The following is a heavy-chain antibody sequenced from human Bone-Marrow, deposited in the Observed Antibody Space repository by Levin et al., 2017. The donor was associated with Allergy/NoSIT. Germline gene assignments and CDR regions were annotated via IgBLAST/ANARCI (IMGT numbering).Heavy chain of an antibody. V-gene: IGHV2-70*04. CDR1: GFSLSTSGMR. CDR2: IDWDDDK. Sequence: QTLSLTCTFSGFSLSTSGMRVTWIRQPPGKALEWLARIDWDDDKFYSTSLKTRLTISKDTSKNQVVLTMTNMDPVDTATYYCARIPGYCSGATCDSDAFDSWGQGTMVTVSS. CDR3: ARIPGYCSGATCDSDAFDS. D-gene: IGHD2-15*01. J-gene: IGHJ3*02.